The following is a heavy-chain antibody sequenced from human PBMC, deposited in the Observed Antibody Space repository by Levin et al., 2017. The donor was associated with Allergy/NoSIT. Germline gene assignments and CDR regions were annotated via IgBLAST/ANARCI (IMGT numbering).Heavy chain of an antibody. Sequence: PSETLSLTCAVYGGSFSGYYWSWIRQPPGKGLEWIGEINHSGSTNYNPSLKSRVTISVDTSKNQFSLKLSSVTAADTAVYYCARGFRAATPESNWFDPWGQGTLVTVSS. J-gene: IGHJ5*02. CDR3: ARGFRAATPESNWFDP. CDR2: INHSGST. CDR1: GGSFSGYY. D-gene: IGHD6-13*01. V-gene: IGHV4-34*01.